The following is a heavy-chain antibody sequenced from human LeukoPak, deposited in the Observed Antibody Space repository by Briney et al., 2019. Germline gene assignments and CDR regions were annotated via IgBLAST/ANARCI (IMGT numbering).Heavy chain of an antibody. Sequence: ASVKVSCKASGYTFTAYYMHWVRQAPGQGLEWMGWINPNSGGANYAQKFRGRVTMTRDTSISTAYMELSRLRSDDMAVYYCARPSYGSGSYYPFDYGGRGTLVTVSS. CDR1: GYTFTAYY. D-gene: IGHD3-10*01. J-gene: IGHJ4*02. CDR2: INPNSGGA. V-gene: IGHV1-2*02. CDR3: ARPSYGSGSYYPFDY.